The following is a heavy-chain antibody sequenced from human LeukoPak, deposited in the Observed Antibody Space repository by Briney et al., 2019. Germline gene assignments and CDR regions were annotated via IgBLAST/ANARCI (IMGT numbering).Heavy chain of an antibody. J-gene: IGHJ4*02. D-gene: IGHD5-18*01. CDR3: ARGGRDWIQLWSPVGTLFDH. Sequence: TSETLSLTCAVYGGSFSGYYWSWIRQPPGKGLEWIGEINHSGSTNYNPSLKSRVTISVDTSKNQFSLKLSSVTAADTAVYYCARGGRDWIQLWSPVGTLFDHWGQGTLVTVSS. V-gene: IGHV4-34*01. CDR1: GGSFSGYY. CDR2: INHSGST.